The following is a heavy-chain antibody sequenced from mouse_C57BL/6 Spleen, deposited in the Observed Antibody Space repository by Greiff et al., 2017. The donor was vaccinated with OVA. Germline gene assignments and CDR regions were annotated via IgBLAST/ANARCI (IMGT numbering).Heavy chain of an antibody. CDR3: AKVVTTRGYAMDY. J-gene: IGHJ4*01. CDR2: IDPANGNT. V-gene: IGHV14-3*01. D-gene: IGHD2-2*01. CDR1: GFNIKNTY. Sequence: EVQLVESVAELVRPGASVKLSCTASGFNIKNTYMHWVKQRPEQGLEWIGRIDPANGNTKYAPKFQGKATITADTSSNTAYLQLSSLTSEDTAIYYCAKVVTTRGYAMDYWGQGTSVTVSS.